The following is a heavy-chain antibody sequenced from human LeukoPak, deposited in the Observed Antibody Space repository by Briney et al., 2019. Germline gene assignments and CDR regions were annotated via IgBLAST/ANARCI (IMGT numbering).Heavy chain of an antibody. J-gene: IGHJ4*02. CDR2: IYNGGST. V-gene: IGHV3-66*01. CDR3: ARNYPDGGGGRY. Sequence: GGSLRLSCVVSGFTVSSNYMSWVRQAPGKGLEWVSVIYNGGSTYYADSVKGRFTISRDNAKNSLYLQMNSLRIEDTALYYCARNYPDGGGGRYWGQGTLVTVSS. CDR1: GFTVSSNY. D-gene: IGHD1-7*01.